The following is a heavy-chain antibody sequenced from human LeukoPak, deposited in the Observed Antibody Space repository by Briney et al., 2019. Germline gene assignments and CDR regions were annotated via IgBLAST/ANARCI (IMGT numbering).Heavy chain of an antibody. CDR1: GYTFTSYD. V-gene: IGHV1-8*01. CDR3: ARNLAMTGDFDN. CDR2: MNPNNGQT. J-gene: IGHJ4*02. Sequence: ASVKVSCKTSGYTFTSYDINWVRQAPGQGLEWLGWMNPNNGQTGYAQTFQGRVTMSRDTSIGTAYMELRSPRSEDPAVYYCARNLAMTGDFDNWGQGTLVPVSS. D-gene: IGHD2-2*01.